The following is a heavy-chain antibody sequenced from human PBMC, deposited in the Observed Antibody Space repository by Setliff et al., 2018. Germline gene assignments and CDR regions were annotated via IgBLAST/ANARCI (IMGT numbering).Heavy chain of an antibody. V-gene: IGHV1-46*01. CDR1: GYTLSRHY. D-gene: IGHD3-10*01. Sequence: ASVKVSCKATGYTLSRHYMHWARQAPGQGPEWMGTINIGGGSASYAQKFQDRVTMTRDTSTSTVYLEMSSLRSDDTAVYYCARAGMAASNRKGVFEFWGQGTLVTVSS. J-gene: IGHJ4*02. CDR2: INIGGGSA. CDR3: ARAGMAASNRKGVFEF.